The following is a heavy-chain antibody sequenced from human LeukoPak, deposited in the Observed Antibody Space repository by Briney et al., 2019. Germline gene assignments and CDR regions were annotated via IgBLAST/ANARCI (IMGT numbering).Heavy chain of an antibody. J-gene: IGHJ4*02. D-gene: IGHD6-13*01. CDR1: GYTFTGYY. CDR2: INPNSGGT. Sequence: GASVKVSCKASGYTFTGYYMHWVRQAPGQGLEWMGWINPNSGGTNYAQKFQGRVTMTRDTSISTAYMELSRLRSDDTAVYYCARDLEPTSSWYTIFDNWGQGTLVTVSS. V-gene: IGHV1-2*02. CDR3: ARDLEPTSSWYTIFDN.